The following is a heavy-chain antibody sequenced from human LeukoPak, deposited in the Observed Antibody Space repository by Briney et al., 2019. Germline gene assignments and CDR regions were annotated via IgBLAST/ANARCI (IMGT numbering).Heavy chain of an antibody. V-gene: IGHV1-69*13. CDR2: IIPIFGTA. CDR1: GGTFSSYA. CDR3: ARGWGSGSYYFDY. J-gene: IGHJ4*02. D-gene: IGHD3-10*01. Sequence: SVKGSCKASGGTFSSYAISWVRQAPGQGLEWMGGIIPIFGTANYAQKFQGRVTITADESTSTAYMELSSLRSEDTAVYYCARGWGSGSYYFDYWGQGTLVTVSS.